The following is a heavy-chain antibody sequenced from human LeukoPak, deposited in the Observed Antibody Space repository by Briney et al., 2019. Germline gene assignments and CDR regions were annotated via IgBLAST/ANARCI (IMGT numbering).Heavy chain of an antibody. CDR1: GFTFSSYS. J-gene: IGHJ2*01. Sequence: GGSLRLSCAASGFTFSSYSMNWVRQAPGKGLEWVSSISSSSSYIYYADSVKGRFTISRDNAKNSLYLQMNSLRAEDTAVYYCAGRSTSAAHNWYFDLWGRGTLVTVSS. D-gene: IGHD2-2*01. CDR3: AGRSTSAAHNWYFDL. CDR2: ISSSSSYI. V-gene: IGHV3-21*01.